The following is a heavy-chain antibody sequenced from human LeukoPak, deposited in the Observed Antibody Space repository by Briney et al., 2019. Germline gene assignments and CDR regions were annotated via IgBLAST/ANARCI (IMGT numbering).Heavy chain of an antibody. V-gene: IGHV4-59*06. J-gene: IGHJ4*02. Sequence: PSETLSLTCTVSGGSISSYYWSWIRQHPGKGLEWIGYIYYIGTTYYNPSLKSRVTISVDTSKNQFSLKLRSLTAADTAMYYCARVRDPRTLDYWGRGTLVTVSS. CDR2: IYYIGTT. CDR1: GGSISSYY. CDR3: ARVRDPRTLDY. D-gene: IGHD3-3*01.